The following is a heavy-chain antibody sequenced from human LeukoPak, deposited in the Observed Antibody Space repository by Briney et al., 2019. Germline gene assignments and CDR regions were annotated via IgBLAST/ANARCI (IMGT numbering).Heavy chain of an antibody. CDR1: GYTFTSYG. J-gene: IGHJ6*02. Sequence: ASVKVSCKASGYTFTSYGISWVRQATGQGLEWMGWMNPNSGNTGYAQKFQGRVTMTRNTSISTAYMELSSLRSEDTAVYYCARGLLRYFDSGFNYYYGMDVWGQGTTVTVSS. D-gene: IGHD3-9*01. CDR3: ARGLLRYFDSGFNYYYGMDV. CDR2: MNPNSGNT. V-gene: IGHV1-8*02.